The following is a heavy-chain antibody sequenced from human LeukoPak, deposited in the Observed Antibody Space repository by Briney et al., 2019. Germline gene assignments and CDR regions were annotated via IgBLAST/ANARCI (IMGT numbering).Heavy chain of an antibody. CDR3: VRDWGGYGLDV. V-gene: IGHV3-21*01. Sequence: GGSLRLSCAASGFAFCDYSMNWVRQAPGKGLEWVSPIDSRSSDIHYADSVRGRLTISRDNAKNSLYLQMDSLRAEDTAVYYCVRDWGGYGLDVWGQGTTVTVSS. CDR1: GFAFCDYS. D-gene: IGHD3-16*01. J-gene: IGHJ6*02. CDR2: IDSRSSDI.